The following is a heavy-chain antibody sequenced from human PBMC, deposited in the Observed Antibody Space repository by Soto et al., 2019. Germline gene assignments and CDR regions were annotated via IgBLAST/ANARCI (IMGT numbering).Heavy chain of an antibody. CDR1: GFTFDDYA. CDR3: AKDLGFQQQLLPDWFDP. D-gene: IGHD6-13*01. V-gene: IGHV3-9*01. J-gene: IGHJ5*02. Sequence: EVQLVESGGGLVQPGRSLRLSCAASGFTFDDYAMHWVRQAPGKGLEWVSGISWNNGTIGYADSVKGRFTISRDNVKKSLYLQMNSLRTEDTALYYCAKDLGFQQQLLPDWFDPWGQGTLVTVSS. CDR2: ISWNNGTI.